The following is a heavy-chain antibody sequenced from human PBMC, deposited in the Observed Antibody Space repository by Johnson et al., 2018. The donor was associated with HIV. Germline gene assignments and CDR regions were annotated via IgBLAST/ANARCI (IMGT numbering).Heavy chain of an antibody. J-gene: IGHJ3*02. CDR1: GFTSDDYA. V-gene: IGHV3-20*04. Sequence: VQLVESGGGVVRPGGSLRLSCVASGFTSDDYAMSWVRQAAGKGLEWVSGINGDGGSTGYADSVQGRFTISRDNAKNSLYLQMNSLRAEDTALYYWARDPTTQYSQLTGDFGAFEIGGQGTMVTVST. D-gene: IGHD7-27*01. CDR2: INGDGGST. CDR3: ARDPTTQYSQLTGDFGAFEI.